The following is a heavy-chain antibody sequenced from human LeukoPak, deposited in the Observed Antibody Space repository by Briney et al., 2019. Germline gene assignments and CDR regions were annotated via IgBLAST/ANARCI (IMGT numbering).Heavy chain of an antibody. V-gene: IGHV3-23*01. CDR2: ISGSGGST. CDR1: GFTFSSYA. J-gene: IGHJ5*02. D-gene: IGHD3-10*01. CDR3: AKVSAPLLWFGGRNWFDP. Sequence: GGSLRLSCAASGFTFSSYAMSWVRQAPGKGLEWVSAISGSGGSTYYADSVKGRFTISRDNSKSTLYLQMNSLRAEDTAVYYCAKVSAPLLWFGGRNWFDPWGQGTLVTVSS.